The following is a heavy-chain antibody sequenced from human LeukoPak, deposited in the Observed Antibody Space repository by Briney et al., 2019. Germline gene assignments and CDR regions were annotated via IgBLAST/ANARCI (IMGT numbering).Heavy chain of an antibody. CDR2: FDPEDGET. Sequence: ASVKVSCKVSGYTLTELSMHWVRQAPGKGLEWMGGFDPEDGETIYAQKFQGRVTMTEDTSTDTAYMELSSLRSEDTAVYYCATAERITMVRGGGPDMDVWGQGTTVTVSS. J-gene: IGHJ6*02. CDR3: ATAERITMVRGGGPDMDV. CDR1: GYTLTELS. V-gene: IGHV1-24*01. D-gene: IGHD3-10*01.